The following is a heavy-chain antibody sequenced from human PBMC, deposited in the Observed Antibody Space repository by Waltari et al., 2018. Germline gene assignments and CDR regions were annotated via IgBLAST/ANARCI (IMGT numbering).Heavy chain of an antibody. J-gene: IGHJ4*02. Sequence: EVQVVGSGGGFVQPGGSLRLSCAASSFTVSKHWMHWVRQAPGKGLVWVSRMTPDGNTINYADSVRGRFTISRDSARNTLYLQMNSLRADDTAVYYCVRDFGGNLDSWGQGTLVTVSS. CDR1: SFTVSKHW. V-gene: IGHV3-74*01. D-gene: IGHD2-15*01. CDR2: MTPDGNTI. CDR3: VRDFGGNLDS.